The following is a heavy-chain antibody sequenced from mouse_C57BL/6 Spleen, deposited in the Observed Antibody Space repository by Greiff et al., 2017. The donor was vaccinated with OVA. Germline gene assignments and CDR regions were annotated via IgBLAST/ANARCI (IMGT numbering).Heavy chain of an antibody. CDR3: ARWDTTVEYYFDY. Sequence: VQLQESGAELVKPGASVKISCKASGYAFSSYWMNWVKQRPGKGLEWIGQIYPGDGDTNYNGKFKGKATLTADKSSSKAYMQLSILTSEDSAVYVCARWDTTVEYYFDYWGQGTTLTVSS. J-gene: IGHJ2*01. CDR1: GYAFSSYW. CDR2: IYPGDGDT. D-gene: IGHD1-1*01. V-gene: IGHV1-80*01.